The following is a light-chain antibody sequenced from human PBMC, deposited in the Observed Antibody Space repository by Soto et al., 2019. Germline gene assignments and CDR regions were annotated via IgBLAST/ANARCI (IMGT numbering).Light chain of an antibody. J-gene: IGKJ5*01. CDR2: SAS. V-gene: IGKV3-20*01. CDR3: QQYGSSPPIT. Sequence: EIVLTQSPGTLSLSPGERATLPCRASQSVSSSYLAWYQQQPGQAPRLLMYSASSRATGIPDRFSGSGSGTDFSLTISRLEPEDFAVYYCQQYGSSPPITFGQGTRLEIK. CDR1: QSVSSSY.